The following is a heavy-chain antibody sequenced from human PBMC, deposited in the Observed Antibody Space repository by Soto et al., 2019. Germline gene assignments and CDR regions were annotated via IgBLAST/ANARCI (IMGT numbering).Heavy chain of an antibody. D-gene: IGHD6-19*01. CDR1: GYTLTELS. CDR2: FDPEDGET. J-gene: IGHJ4*02. V-gene: IGHV1-24*01. CDR3: ATNIAVAGPLEY. Sequence: ASVKVSCKVSGYTLTELSMHWVRQAPGKVLEWMGGFDPEDGETIYAQKFQGRVTMTEDTSTDTAYIELSSLRSEDRAVYYCATNIAVAGPLEYWGQGTMVTVSS.